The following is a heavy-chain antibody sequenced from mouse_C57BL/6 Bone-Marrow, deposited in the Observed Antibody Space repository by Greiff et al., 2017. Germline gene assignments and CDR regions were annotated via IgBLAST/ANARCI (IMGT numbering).Heavy chain of an antibody. J-gene: IGHJ1*03. CDR3: TTKRYFDV. CDR1: GFNIKDDY. V-gene: IGHV14-4*01. Sequence: EVQLQQSGAELVRPGASVKLSCTASGFNIKDDYMHWVKQRPEQGLEWIGWIDPENGDTEYASKFQGKATITADTSSNTAYLQLCSLTSEDTAVYYCTTKRYFDVWGTGTTVTVSS. CDR2: IDPENGDT.